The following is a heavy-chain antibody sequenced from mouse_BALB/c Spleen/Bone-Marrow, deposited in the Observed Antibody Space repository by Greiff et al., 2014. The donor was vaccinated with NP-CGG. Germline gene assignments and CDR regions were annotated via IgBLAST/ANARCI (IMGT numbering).Heavy chain of an antibody. CDR1: GFSLSSYG. J-gene: IGHJ4*01. CDR2: IWGDGSI. CDR3: AKTNRYGYAMDY. V-gene: IGHV2-3*01. D-gene: IGHD1-1*01. Sequence: VQRVESGPGLVAPSQSLPITCTVSGFSLSSYGVSWVRQPPGKGLEWLGVIWGDGSINYHSALISRMSISKDNSKSQVFLKIXXXXTDDTATYYCAKTNRYGYAMDYWGQGTSVTVSS.